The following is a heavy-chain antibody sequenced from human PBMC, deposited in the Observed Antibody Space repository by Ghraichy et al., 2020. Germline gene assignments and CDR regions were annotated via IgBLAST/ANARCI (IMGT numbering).Heavy chain of an antibody. Sequence: ASVKVSCKASGYTFTAYYLHWVRQAPGQGFEWMGRINPKTGGTDYAQKFHDRVTMTRDTSTSTGYMDLSSLRSDDTAMYYCEADTDSSGYSWGQGTLVTISS. CDR2: INPKTGGT. V-gene: IGHV1-2*06. D-gene: IGHD3-22*01. CDR1: GYTFTAYY. CDR3: EADTDSSGYS. J-gene: IGHJ5*02.